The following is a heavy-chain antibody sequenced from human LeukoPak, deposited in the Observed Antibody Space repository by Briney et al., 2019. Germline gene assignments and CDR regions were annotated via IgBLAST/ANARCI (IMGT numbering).Heavy chain of an antibody. V-gene: IGHV1-8*01. CDR1: GYTFTSYD. CDR3: ARAKTTATTLYYYYYYYMDV. D-gene: IGHD4-17*01. J-gene: IGHJ6*03. CDR2: MNPNSGNT. Sequence: ASVKVSCKASGYTFTSYDINWVRQATGQGLEWMAWMNPNSGNTGYAQKFQGRVTMTRNTSISTAYMELSSLRSEDTAVYYCARAKTTATTLYYYYYYYMDVWGKGTTVTVSS.